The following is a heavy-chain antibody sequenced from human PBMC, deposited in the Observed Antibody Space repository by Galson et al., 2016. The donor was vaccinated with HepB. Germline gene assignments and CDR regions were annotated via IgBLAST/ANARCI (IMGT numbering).Heavy chain of an antibody. CDR1: GYTFTDYY. CDR2: INPYGAST. CDR3: ARAPNPAGYSSGWHHWGQGRGTGTGERATGTLKMSRVRLNSADPAIDSGAGAPNPAGYSSGWHH. J-gene: IGHJ5*02. Sequence: SVKVSCKASGYTFTDYYIHWVRQAPGQGLEWMGVINPYGASTVYAQKFQGRVTVTRDTSTSTVNMKLSRLEFADTAIYYCARAPNPAGYSSGWHHWGQGRGTGTGERATGTLKMSRVRLNSADPAIDSGAGAPNPAGYSSGWHHWGQGTPVTVSS. V-gene: IGHV1-46*01. D-gene: IGHD6-19*01.